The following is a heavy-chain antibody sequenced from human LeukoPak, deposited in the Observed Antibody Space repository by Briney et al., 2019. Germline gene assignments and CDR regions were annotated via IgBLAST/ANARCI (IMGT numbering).Heavy chain of an antibody. CDR1: GGTFSSYA. Sequence: PLASVKVSCKASGGTFSSYAISWVRQAPGQGLEWMGGIIPIFGTANYAQKFQGRVTITADESTSTAYMELSSLRAEDTAVYYCAKDERNWNYNLASQTYDWGQGTLVTVSS. V-gene: IGHV1-69*13. CDR2: IIPIFGTA. CDR3: AKDERNWNYNLASQTYD. D-gene: IGHD1-7*01. J-gene: IGHJ4*02.